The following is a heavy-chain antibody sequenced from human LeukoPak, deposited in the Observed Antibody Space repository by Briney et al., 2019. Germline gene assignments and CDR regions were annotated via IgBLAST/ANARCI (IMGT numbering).Heavy chain of an antibody. CDR2: INHSGST. CDR3: ARRGNSVPSSWFDP. CDR1: GGSFSGYY. Sequence: SETLSLTCAVYGGSFSGYYWSWIRQPPGKGLEWIGEINHSGSTNYNPSLKSRVTISVDTSKNQSSLKLSSVTAADTAVYYCARRGNSVPSSWFDPWGQGTLVTVSS. V-gene: IGHV4-34*01. J-gene: IGHJ5*02. D-gene: IGHD2-2*01.